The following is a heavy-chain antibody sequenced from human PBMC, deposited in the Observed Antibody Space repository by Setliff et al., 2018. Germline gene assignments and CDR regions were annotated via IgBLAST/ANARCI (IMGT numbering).Heavy chain of an antibody. CDR3: ARGQTVGPNSGKDY. V-gene: IGHV1-18*01. D-gene: IGHD1-26*01. CDR2: ISAYNGNT. CDR1: GYNFITTG. J-gene: IGHJ4*02. Sequence: ASVKVSCKTSGYNFITTGISWVRQAPGQGLEWMGWISAYNGNTKYSQEFQGRVTFTSDTSANTAFMELSSLRSEDSSMYYCARGQTVGPNSGKDYWGQGTLVTVSS.